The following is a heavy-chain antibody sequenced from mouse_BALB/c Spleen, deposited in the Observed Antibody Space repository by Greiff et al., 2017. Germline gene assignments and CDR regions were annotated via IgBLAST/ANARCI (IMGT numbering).Heavy chain of an antibody. CDR3: VRGVISTMITTSEDYYAMDD. CDR1: GFTFNTYA. D-gene: IGHD2-4*01. J-gene: IGHJ4*01. Sequence: EVMLVESGGGLVQPKGSLKLSCAASGFTFNTYAMNWVRQAPGKGLEWVARIRSKSNNYATYYADSVKDRFTISRDDSQSMLYLQMNNLKTEDTAMYYCVRGVISTMITTSEDYYAMDDWGQGTSVTVSS. CDR2: IRSKSNNYAT. V-gene: IGHV10-1*02.